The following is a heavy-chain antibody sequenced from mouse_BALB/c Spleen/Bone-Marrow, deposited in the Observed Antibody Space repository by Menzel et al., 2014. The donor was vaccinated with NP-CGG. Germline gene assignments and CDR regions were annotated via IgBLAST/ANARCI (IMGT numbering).Heavy chain of an antibody. Sequence: EVMLVESGGGLVQPGGSLKLSCPASGFDFSRYWMSWVRQAPGKGLELIGEINPDSSTINYTPSLKDKFIISRDNAKNTLYLQMSKVRSEDTALCYCARLSYYGRFAYWGQGTLVTVSA. V-gene: IGHV4-1*02. J-gene: IGHJ3*01. CDR3: ARLSYYGRFAY. CDR1: GFDFSRYW. CDR2: INPDSSTI. D-gene: IGHD1-1*01.